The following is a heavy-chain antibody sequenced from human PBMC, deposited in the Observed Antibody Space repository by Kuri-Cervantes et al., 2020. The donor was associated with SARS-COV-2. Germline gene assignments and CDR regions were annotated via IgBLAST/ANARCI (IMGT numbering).Heavy chain of an antibody. V-gene: IGHV1-2*02. CDR2: INPNSGGT. CDR3: ASAPYYYDSSGYPDY. Sequence: ASVKVSCKASGYTFSGYYVRWVRQAPGQGLEWMGWINPNSGGTNYAQKFQGRVTMTRDTSISTAYMELSRLRSDDTAVYYCASAPYYYDSSGYPDYWGQGTLVTVSS. D-gene: IGHD3-22*01. CDR1: GYTFSGYY. J-gene: IGHJ4*02.